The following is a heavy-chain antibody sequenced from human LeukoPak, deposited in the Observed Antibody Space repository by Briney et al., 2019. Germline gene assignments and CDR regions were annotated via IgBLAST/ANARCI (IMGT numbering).Heavy chain of an antibody. CDR3: ARDPMYSGSYLKSLDY. CDR2: ISYDGSNK. D-gene: IGHD1-26*01. J-gene: IGHJ4*02. CDR1: GFTFSSYA. Sequence: PGGSLRLSCAASGFTFSSYAMHWVRQAPGKGLEWVAVISYDGSNKCYADSVKGRFTISRDNSKNTLYLQMNSLRAEDTAVYYCARDPMYSGSYLKSLDYWGQGTLVTVSS. V-gene: IGHV3-30-3*01.